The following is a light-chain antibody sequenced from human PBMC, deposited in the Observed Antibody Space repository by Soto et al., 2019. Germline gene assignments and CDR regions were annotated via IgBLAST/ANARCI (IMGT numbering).Light chain of an antibody. CDR2: GES. V-gene: IGKV3-20*01. J-gene: IGKJ4*01. CDR1: QSVSSSY. Sequence: ELVLTQSPATLSLSPGERATLSCRASQSVSSSYLAWYQQKPGQAPSLLIYGESSRATGIPDLFSGSGSGTDFTVTISTLEPEGFAVYYCQQYGTSPLTFGVGTKIQIK. CDR3: QQYGTSPLT.